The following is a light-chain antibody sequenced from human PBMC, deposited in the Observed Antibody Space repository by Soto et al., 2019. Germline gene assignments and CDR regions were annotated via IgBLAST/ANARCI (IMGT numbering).Light chain of an antibody. CDR2: KAS. CDR3: QQYNSYPWT. Sequence: DIQMTQSPSTLSASVGDRVTITCRASQSINNWLVWYQQKPGIAPKLPMYKASNLASGVPSRFGGSGSGTEFALPISSLQPDDFATYYCQQYNSYPWTFGQGTKVEIK. J-gene: IGKJ1*01. V-gene: IGKV1-5*03. CDR1: QSINNW.